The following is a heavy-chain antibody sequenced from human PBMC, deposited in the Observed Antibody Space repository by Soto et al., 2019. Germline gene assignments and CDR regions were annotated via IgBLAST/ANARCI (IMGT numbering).Heavy chain of an antibody. D-gene: IGHD2-15*01. Sequence: QVQLVQSGAEVKEPGASVKVSCKASGYTFSDYGISWVRQAPGQGLEWMAWISPYNGDTKYTQKFQGRVTMTTDTSAGTDYMGLRSHRSDDSYVYYCSREDCRGGRCYGFDHWGQGTLVTVSS. V-gene: IGHV1-18*01. CDR3: SREDCRGGRCYGFDH. CDR2: ISPYNGDT. J-gene: IGHJ4*02. CDR1: GYTFSDYG.